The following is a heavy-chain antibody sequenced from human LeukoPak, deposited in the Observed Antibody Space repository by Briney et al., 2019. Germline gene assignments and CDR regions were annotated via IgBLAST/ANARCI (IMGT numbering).Heavy chain of an antibody. Sequence: SETLSLTCTGSGYSISSGYYWGWIRQPPGKGLEWIGSIYHSGSTYYNPSLKSRVTISVDTSKNQFSLKLSSVTAADTAVYYCARDPGPRSELSSYFDYWGQGTLVTVSS. CDR1: GYSISSGYY. J-gene: IGHJ4*02. V-gene: IGHV4-38-2*02. D-gene: IGHD6-6*01. CDR3: ARDPGPRSELSSYFDY. CDR2: IYHSGST.